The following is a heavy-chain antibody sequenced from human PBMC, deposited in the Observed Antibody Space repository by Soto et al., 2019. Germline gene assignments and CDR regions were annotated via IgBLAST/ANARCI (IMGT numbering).Heavy chain of an antibody. CDR1: GYTFTSYD. D-gene: IGHD3-16*01. CDR3: ARAWGYYYYYGMDV. V-gene: IGHV1-8*01. J-gene: IGHJ6*02. CDR2: MNPNSGNT. Sequence: ASVKVSCKASGYTFTSYDINWVRQATGQGLEWMGWMNPNSGNTGYAQKFQGRVTMTRNTSISTAYMELSGLRSEDTAVYYCARAWGYYYYYGMDVWGQGTTVTVSS.